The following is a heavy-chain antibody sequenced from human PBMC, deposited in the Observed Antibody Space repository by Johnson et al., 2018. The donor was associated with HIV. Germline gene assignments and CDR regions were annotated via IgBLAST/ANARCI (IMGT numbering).Heavy chain of an antibody. CDR2: IRFDGNEK. V-gene: IGHV3-30*02. Sequence: VQLVESGGGVVQPGGSLRLSCAASGFTFSDYGMHWVRQAPGKGLERVAFIRFDGNEKYVAGSAKGRFTISRDNSRDSLSLQMNSLRPEDTAVYYCAKVILFYPAFAMWGQGTMVTVSS. J-gene: IGHJ3*02. CDR3: AKVILFYPAFAM. CDR1: GFTFSDYG. D-gene: IGHD3/OR15-3a*01.